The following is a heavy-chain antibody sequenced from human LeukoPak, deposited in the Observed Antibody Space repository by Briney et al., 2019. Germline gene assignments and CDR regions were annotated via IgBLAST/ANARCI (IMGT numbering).Heavy chain of an antibody. D-gene: IGHD6-13*01. CDR2: INPNSGGT. CDR1: GYTFTGYY. CDR3: ARVDSSSWYAQTDY. V-gene: IGHV1-2*06. Sequence: ASVKVSCKASGYTFTGYYMHWARQAPGQGLEWMGRINPNSGGTNYAQKFQGRVTMTRDTSISTAYMELSRLRSDDTAVYYCARVDSSSWYAQTDYWGQGTLVTVSS. J-gene: IGHJ4*02.